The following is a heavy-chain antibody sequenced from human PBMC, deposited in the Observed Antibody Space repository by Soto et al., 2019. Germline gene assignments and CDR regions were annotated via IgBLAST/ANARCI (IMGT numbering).Heavy chain of an antibody. Sequence: VQLLESGGGLVQPGGSLRLSCVASGFTFSNYAMSWVRQAPGRGLEWVSAISGSGGSTYYADSVRGRFTISRDNSKNTLYLQMNSLRVEDTAVYYCAKARYDSSGYYYGYWGQGTLVTVSS. CDR1: GFTFSNYA. CDR2: ISGSGGST. D-gene: IGHD3-22*01. V-gene: IGHV3-23*01. J-gene: IGHJ4*02. CDR3: AKARYDSSGYYYGY.